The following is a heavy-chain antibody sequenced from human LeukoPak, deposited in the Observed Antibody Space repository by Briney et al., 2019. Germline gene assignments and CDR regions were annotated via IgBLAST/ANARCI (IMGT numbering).Heavy chain of an antibody. CDR2: ISYDGSNK. Sequence: GGSLRLSCVASGFTFSSYGMHWVRQAPGKGLEWVAVISYDGSNKYYADSMKGRFTISRDNSKNTLYLQVNSLRAEDTAVYYCAKDSSGWSHYFDYWGQGTLVTVSS. J-gene: IGHJ4*02. CDR1: GFTFSSYG. CDR3: AKDSSGWSHYFDY. D-gene: IGHD6-19*01. V-gene: IGHV3-30*18.